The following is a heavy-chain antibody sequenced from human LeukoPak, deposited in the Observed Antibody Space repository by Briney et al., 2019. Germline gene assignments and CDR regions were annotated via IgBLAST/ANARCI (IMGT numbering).Heavy chain of an antibody. CDR3: ARGPGYSYGNFNFDY. CDR2: IYHSGST. Sequence: SETLSLTCAASGGSISSSNWWSWVRQPPGKGLEWIGEIYHSGSTNYNPSLKSRVTISVDTSKNQFSLKLSSVTAADTAVYYCARGPGYSYGNFNFDYWGQGTLVTVSS. V-gene: IGHV4-4*02. D-gene: IGHD5-18*01. CDR1: GGSISSSNW. J-gene: IGHJ4*02.